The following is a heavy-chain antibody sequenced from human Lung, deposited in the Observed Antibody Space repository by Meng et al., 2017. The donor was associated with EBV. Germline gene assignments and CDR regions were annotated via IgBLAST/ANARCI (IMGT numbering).Heavy chain of an antibody. CDR2: IYYSGST. Sequence: QLARLESGPGLAKPSPTPSLPCTVSGGSIRSGDYYWGWIRQPPGKGLEWIGYIYYSGSTYYNPSLKSRHTISVDTSKNQFSLKLSSVTAVDTAVYYCARVVAGRYNWFDPWGQGTLVTVSS. J-gene: IGHJ5*02. D-gene: IGHD6-6*01. CDR3: ARVVAGRYNWFDP. CDR1: GGSIRSGDYY. V-gene: IGHV4-31*02.